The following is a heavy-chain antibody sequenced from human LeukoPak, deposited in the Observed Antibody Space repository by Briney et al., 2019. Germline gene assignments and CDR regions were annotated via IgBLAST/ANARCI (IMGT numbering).Heavy chain of an antibody. V-gene: IGHV3-30-3*01. D-gene: IGHD6-13*01. CDR2: ISYDGSNK. CDR3: ARESPPGYSSYGMDV. Sequence: PGGSLRLSCAASGFTFSSYAMHWVRQAPGKGLEWVAVISYDGSNKYYADSVKGRFTISRDNSKNTLYLQMNSLRAEDTAVYYCARESPPGYSSYGMDVWGQGTTVTVSS. CDR1: GFTFSSYA. J-gene: IGHJ6*02.